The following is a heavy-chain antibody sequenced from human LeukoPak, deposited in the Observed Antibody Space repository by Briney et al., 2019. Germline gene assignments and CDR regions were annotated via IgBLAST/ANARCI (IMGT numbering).Heavy chain of an antibody. CDR2: INPSGGST. CDR1: GGTFSNYA. D-gene: IGHD1-26*01. V-gene: IGHV1-46*01. Sequence: ASVKVSCKASGGTFSNYAIGWVRQAPGQGLEWMGIINPSGGSTSYAQKFQGRVTMTRDTSTSTVYMELSSLRSEDTAVYYCARVGASAAFDYWGQGTLVTVSS. CDR3: ARVGASAAFDY. J-gene: IGHJ4*02.